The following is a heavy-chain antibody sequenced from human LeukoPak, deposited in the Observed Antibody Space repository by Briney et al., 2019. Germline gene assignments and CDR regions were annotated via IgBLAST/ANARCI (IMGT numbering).Heavy chain of an antibody. Sequence: PSETLSLTRAVSGGSISSGNWWSGVRQPPGRGREGIGQIYLRGSTHYTPSPKSRVTISVDKSKNQFSLKLSSVTAADTAVYYCARPLSLGYCSGGSCYGRGGWFDRWGQGTLVTVSS. CDR1: GGSISSGNW. CDR2: IYLRGST. CDR3: ARPLSLGYCSGGSCYGRGGWFDR. J-gene: IGHJ5*02. V-gene: IGHV4-4*02. D-gene: IGHD2-15*01.